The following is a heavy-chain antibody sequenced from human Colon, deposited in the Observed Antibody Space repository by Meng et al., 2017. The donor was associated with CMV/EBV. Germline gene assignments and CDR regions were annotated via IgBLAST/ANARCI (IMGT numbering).Heavy chain of an antibody. CDR2: ISTGSHYT. V-gene: IGHV3-21*01. CDR1: GLNFSTYS. Sequence: GGSLRLSCVGSGLNFSTYSMNWVRQAPGKGLEWVSTISTGSHYTYYADSVTGRFTISRDNAKSSLYLQMSSLRAEDTAVYYCARDSYPLRGDYWGQGTLVTVSS. CDR3: ARDSYPLRGDY. J-gene: IGHJ4*02. D-gene: IGHD3-16*01.